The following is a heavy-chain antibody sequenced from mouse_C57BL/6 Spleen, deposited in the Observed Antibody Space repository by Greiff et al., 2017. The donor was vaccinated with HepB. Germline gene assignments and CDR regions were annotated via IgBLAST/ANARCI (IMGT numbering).Heavy chain of an antibody. D-gene: IGHD4-1*01. V-gene: IGHV10-3*01. CDR2: IRSKSSNYAT. Sequence: DVMLVESGGGLVQPKGSLKLSCAASGFTFNTYAMHWVRQAPGKGLEWVARIRSKSSNYATYYADSVKDRFTISRDDSQSMLYLQMNNLKTEDTAMYYCVRDSGTRNYYYAMDYWGQGTSVTVSS. CDR3: VRDSGTRNYYYAMDY. CDR1: GFTFNTYA. J-gene: IGHJ4*01.